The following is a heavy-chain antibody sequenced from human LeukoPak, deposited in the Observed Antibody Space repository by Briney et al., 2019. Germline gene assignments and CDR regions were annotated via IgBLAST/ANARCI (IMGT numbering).Heavy chain of an antibody. CDR2: IIPILGIA. CDR1: GGTFSSYA. J-gene: IGHJ4*02. CDR3: ARDSDCSSTSCHYDFDY. D-gene: IGHD2-2*01. V-gene: IGHV1-69*04. Sequence: SVKVSCKASGGTFSSYAISWVRQAPGQGLEWMGRIIPILGIANYAQKFQGRVTITADKSTSTAYMELSSLRSEDTAVYYCARDSDCSSTSCHYDFDYWGQGTLVTVSP.